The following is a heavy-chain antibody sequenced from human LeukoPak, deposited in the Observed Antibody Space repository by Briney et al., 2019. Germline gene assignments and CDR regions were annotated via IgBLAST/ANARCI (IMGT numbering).Heavy chain of an antibody. D-gene: IGHD6-13*01. CDR2: IRQDGSEK. CDR3: ASDIAAAGQIDY. CDR1: GFTFRNYW. Sequence: GALRLSCAASGFTFRNYWMSWVRQAPGKGLEWMANIRQDGSEKYYVNSVKGRFTISRDTSKNTLYLQMNSLRAEDTAVYYCASDIAAAGQIDYWGQGTLVTVSS. V-gene: IGHV3-7*04. J-gene: IGHJ4*02.